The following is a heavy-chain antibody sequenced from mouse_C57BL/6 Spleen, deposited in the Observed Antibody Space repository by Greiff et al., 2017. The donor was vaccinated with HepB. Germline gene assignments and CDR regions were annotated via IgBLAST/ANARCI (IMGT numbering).Heavy chain of an antibody. CDR1: GYAFSSSW. CDR3: ACTVVPYYAMDD. V-gene: IGHV1-82*01. CDR2: IYPGDGDT. D-gene: IGHD1-1*01. J-gene: IGHJ4*01. Sequence: LQESGPELVKPGASVKISCKASGYAFSSSWMNWVKQRPGKGLEWIGRIYPGDGDTNYNGKFKGKATLTADESSSTAYMQLSSLTSEDSAVYFCACTVVPYYAMDDWGQGTSVTVSS.